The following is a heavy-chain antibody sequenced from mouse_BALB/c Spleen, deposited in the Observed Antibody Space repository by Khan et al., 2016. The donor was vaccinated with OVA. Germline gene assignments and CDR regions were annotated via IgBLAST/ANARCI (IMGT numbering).Heavy chain of an antibody. J-gene: IGHJ2*01. CDR3: TRIYRSDFDY. Sequence: VQLKESGPELVKPGASVMISCKASGYSFTGYFMNWVMQSHGKSLEWIGRINPHIGETLYNQKFKDKATLTVDESSSTAHMELRSLASEDSAVYYCTRIYRSDFDYWGQGTTLTVSS. CDR2: INPHIGET. CDR1: GYSFTGYF. V-gene: IGHV1-20*02. D-gene: IGHD1-1*01.